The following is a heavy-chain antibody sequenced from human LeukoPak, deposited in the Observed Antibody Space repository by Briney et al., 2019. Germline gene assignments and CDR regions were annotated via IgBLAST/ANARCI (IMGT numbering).Heavy chain of an antibody. V-gene: IGHV3-49*04. CDR2: IRSKAYGGTT. D-gene: IGHD2-15*01. CDR1: GFTFGDYA. Sequence: GGSLRLSCTVSGFTFGDYAMSWVRQAPGKGLEWVGFIRSKAYGGTTEYAASVKDRFTISRDDSKSIAYLQMNSLKTEDTAVYYCTRERYGSAYFGYWGQGSLVSVSS. CDR3: TRERYGSAYFGY. J-gene: IGHJ4*02.